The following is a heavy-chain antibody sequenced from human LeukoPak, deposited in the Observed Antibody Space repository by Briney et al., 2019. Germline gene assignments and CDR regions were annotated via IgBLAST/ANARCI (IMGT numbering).Heavy chain of an antibody. CDR1: GGSIDTSDYY. J-gene: IGHJ4*02. CDR2: IYYSGST. V-gene: IGHV4-61*05. Sequence: SETLSLTCTISGGSIDTSDYYWGWIRQPPGEGLEWSGYIYYSGSTNYNPSLKSRITISVDTSKNQFSLKLSSVTAADTAVYYCARYGGYFFDYWGQGTLVTVSS. D-gene: IGHD5-12*01. CDR3: ARYGGYFFDY.